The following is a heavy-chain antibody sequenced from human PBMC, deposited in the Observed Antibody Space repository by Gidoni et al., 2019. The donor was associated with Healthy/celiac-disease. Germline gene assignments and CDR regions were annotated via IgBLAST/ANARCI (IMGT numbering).Heavy chain of an antibody. J-gene: IGHJ4*02. CDR1: GFTFSGSA. CDR2: IRRKANSYAT. CDR3: TRHGWSSHGYSYGFGPPSFDY. Sequence: EVQLVESGGGLVQPGGSLKLSCAASGFTFSGSAMHWVRQASGKGLWWVGRIRRKANSYATAYAASVKGRFTISRDDSKNTAYLQMNSLKTEDTAVYYCTRHGWSSHGYSYGFGPPSFDYWGQGTLVTVSS. D-gene: IGHD5-18*01. V-gene: IGHV3-73*02.